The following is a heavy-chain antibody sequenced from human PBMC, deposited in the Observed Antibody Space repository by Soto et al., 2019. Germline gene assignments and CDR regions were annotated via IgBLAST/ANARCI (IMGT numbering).Heavy chain of an antibody. Sequence: SVKISCKTSGGTLSSYTISWVRQAPGQGLEWMGGIIPIFGTANYAQKFQGRVTITADESTSTAYMELSSLRSEDTAVYYCASGGDGYSNDAFDIWGQGTMVTVSS. CDR3: ASGGDGYSNDAFDI. J-gene: IGHJ3*02. V-gene: IGHV1-69*13. CDR2: IIPIFGTA. D-gene: IGHD4-4*01. CDR1: GGTLSSYT.